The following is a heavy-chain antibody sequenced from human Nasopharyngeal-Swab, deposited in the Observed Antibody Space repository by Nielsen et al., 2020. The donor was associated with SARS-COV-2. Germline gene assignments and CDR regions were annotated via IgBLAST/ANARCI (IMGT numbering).Heavy chain of an antibody. D-gene: IGHD2-21*02. CDR3: ARSRLPGVFSVTASWYFDL. J-gene: IGHJ2*01. Sequence: WIRQPPGKGLEWVSVIYSGGSRHYADSVKGRFTISRDNSKNALYLQMNSLRAEDTAVYYCARSRLPGVFSVTASWYFDLWGRGTLVTVSS. V-gene: IGHV3-53*01. CDR2: IYSGGSR.